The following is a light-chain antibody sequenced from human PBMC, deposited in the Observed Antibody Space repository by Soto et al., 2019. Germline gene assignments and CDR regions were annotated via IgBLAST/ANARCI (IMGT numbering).Light chain of an antibody. J-gene: IGLJ2*01. CDR3: QVWESRTHVV. V-gene: IGLV3-9*01. Sequence: SYELTQPLSVSVALGQTARITCGGNNIGSKNVHWYQQKPGQAPVLVIYRDYNRPSGIPERFSGSNSVNTATLSISRAQEGDEAEYYCQVWESRTHVVFGGGTKVTV. CDR2: RDY. CDR1: NIGSKN.